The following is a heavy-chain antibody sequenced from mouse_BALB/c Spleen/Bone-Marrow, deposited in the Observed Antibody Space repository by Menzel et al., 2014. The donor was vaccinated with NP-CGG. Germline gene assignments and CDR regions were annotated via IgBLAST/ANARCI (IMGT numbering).Heavy chain of an antibody. D-gene: IGHD2-1*01. CDR2: INPDSSTI. Sequence: DVKLVESGGGLVQPGGSLKLSCAASGFDFSRYWMRWVRQAPGKGLEWIGEINPDSSTINYTPSLKDKFMISRDNAKNTLYLQMSKVRSEDTALYFCARLGNYGGFAYWGQGTLVTVSA. CDR3: ARLGNYGGFAY. CDR1: GFDFSRYW. J-gene: IGHJ3*01. V-gene: IGHV4-1*02.